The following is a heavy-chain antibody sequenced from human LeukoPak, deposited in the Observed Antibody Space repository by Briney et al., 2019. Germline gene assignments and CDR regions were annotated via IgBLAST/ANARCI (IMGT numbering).Heavy chain of an antibody. CDR3: ARDLLRGMTTVTTDAFDI. CDR1: GYTLTSYY. Sequence: ASVKVSCKASGYTLTSYYMHWVRQAPGQGLEWMGIINPSGGSTSYAQKFQGRVTMTRDTSTSIVYMELSSLRSEDTAVYYCARDLLRGMTTVTTDAFDIWGQGTMVTVSS. J-gene: IGHJ3*02. D-gene: IGHD4-17*01. CDR2: INPSGGST. V-gene: IGHV1-46*01.